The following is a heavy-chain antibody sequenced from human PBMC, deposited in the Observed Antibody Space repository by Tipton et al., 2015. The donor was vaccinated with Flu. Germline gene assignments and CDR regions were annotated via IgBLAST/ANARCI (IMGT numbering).Heavy chain of an antibody. CDR1: GGSISGYY. Sequence: LRLSCTVFGGSISGYYWSWIRQPPGKGLEWIAYIYYSGSTNYNPSLKSRVTISVDMSKNQFSLKLNSVTAADTAVYYCARSPGYYFDYWGQGTLVTVSS. J-gene: IGHJ4*02. CDR3: ARSPGYYFDY. CDR2: IYYSGST. V-gene: IGHV4-59*01.